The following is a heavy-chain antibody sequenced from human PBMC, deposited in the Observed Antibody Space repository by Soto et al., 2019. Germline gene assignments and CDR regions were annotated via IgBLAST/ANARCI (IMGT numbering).Heavy chain of an antibody. CDR2: FDPEDGET. J-gene: IGHJ4*02. V-gene: IGHV1-24*01. CDR3: ATAPGGLRWELPRFLGPQYYFDY. D-gene: IGHD1-26*01. Sequence: ASVKVSCKVSGYTLTELSMHWVRQAPGKGLEWMGGFDPEDGETIYAQKFQGRVTMTEDTSTDTAYMELSSLRSEDTAVYYCATAPGGLRWELPRFLGPQYYFDYWGQGTLVTVSS. CDR1: GYTLTELS.